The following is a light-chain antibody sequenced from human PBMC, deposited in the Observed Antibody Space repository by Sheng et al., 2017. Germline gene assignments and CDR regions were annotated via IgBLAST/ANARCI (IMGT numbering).Light chain of an antibody. J-gene: IGLJ1*01. CDR1: SSDVGGYYS. CDR3: CSYAGSYSYV. V-gene: IGLV2-11*01. CDR2: DVT. Sequence: QSALTQPRSVSGSPGQSVTISCTGTSSDVGGYYSVSWYQQFPGKAPKFMIYDVTKRPSGVPDRFSGSKSGNTASLTISGLQPEDEADYYCCSYAGSYSYVFGTGTTVTVL.